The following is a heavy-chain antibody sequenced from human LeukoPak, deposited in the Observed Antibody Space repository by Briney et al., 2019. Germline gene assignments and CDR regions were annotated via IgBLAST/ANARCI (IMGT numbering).Heavy chain of an antibody. Sequence: ASVKVSCKASGYIFTSYDINWVRQATGQGLESMGWMNPNSGNTGYAQKFQGRVTMTRSTSISTAYMELSSLRSEDTAVYYCARGGRYFDWLPPDYYYYYMDVWGKGTTVTVSS. D-gene: IGHD3-9*01. CDR3: ARGGRYFDWLPPDYYYYYMDV. J-gene: IGHJ6*03. CDR2: MNPNSGNT. V-gene: IGHV1-8*01. CDR1: GYIFTSYD.